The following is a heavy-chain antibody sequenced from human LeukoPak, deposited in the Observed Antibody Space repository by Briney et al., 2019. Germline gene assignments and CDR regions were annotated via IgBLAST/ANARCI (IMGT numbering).Heavy chain of an antibody. D-gene: IGHD5-18*01. CDR3: ARAYSYGFYYFDY. V-gene: IGHV1-2*02. CDR2: INPNSGGT. Sequence: ASVKVSCKASGYTFTGYYMHWARQAPGQGLEWMGWINPNSGGTNYAQKFQGRVTMTRDTSISTAYMELSRLRSDDTAVYYCARAYSYGFYYFDYWGQGTLVTVSS. CDR1: GYTFTGYY. J-gene: IGHJ4*02.